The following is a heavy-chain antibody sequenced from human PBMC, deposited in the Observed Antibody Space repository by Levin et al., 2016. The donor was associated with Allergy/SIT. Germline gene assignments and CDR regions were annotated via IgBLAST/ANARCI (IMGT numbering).Heavy chain of an antibody. V-gene: IGHV4-59*01. D-gene: IGHD3-3*01. CDR2: IYYRGST. CDR1: GGSISGYH. CDR3: ARIIGEYYYYGMDV. Sequence: SETLSLTCTVSGGSISGYHWSWIRQPPGKAPEWIGYIYYRGSTNYNPSLKSRVTISVDTSKNQFSLKLSSVTAADTAIYYCARIIGEYYYYGMDVWGQGTTVTVSS. J-gene: IGHJ6*02.